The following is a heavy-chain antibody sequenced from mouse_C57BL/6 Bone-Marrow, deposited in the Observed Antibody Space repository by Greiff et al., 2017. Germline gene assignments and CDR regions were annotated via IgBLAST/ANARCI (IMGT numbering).Heavy chain of an antibody. Sequence: QVQLQQPGAELVKPGASVKLSCKASGYTFTSYWMHWVKQRPGQGLEWIGMIHPNSGSTNYNEKFTSKATLTVDKSSSTAYMQLSSLTSEDSAVYYCARDGYDGYGDYWGQGTSVTVSS. D-gene: IGHD2-3*01. CDR3: ARDGYDGYGDY. V-gene: IGHV1-64*01. J-gene: IGHJ4*01. CDR2: IHPNSGST. CDR1: GYTFTSYW.